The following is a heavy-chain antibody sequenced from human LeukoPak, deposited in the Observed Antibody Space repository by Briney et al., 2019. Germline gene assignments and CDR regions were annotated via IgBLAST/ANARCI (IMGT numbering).Heavy chain of an antibody. D-gene: IGHD4-17*01. CDR3: ASYGAADY. Sequence: SETLSLTCTVSGGSISSSSYYWGWIRQPPGKGLEWIGSIYYSGSTYYNPSLKSRVTISVDTSKNQFSLKLSSVTAADTAVYYCASYGAADYWGQGTLVTVSS. J-gene: IGHJ4*02. CDR2: IYYSGST. CDR1: GGSISSSSYY. V-gene: IGHV4-39*01.